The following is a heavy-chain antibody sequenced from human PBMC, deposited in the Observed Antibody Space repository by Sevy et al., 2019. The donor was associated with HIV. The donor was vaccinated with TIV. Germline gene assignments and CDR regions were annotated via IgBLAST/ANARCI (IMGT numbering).Heavy chain of an antibody. D-gene: IGHD6-13*01. CDR3: AKHYIHNIADWWYFDL. Sequence: GGSLRLSCAASGFTFNNYAMSWVRQAPGKGLEGKGLEWVSTISGGGGGTYYADSVRGRFTISRDNSKNTLYLQVNSLRVEDTAVYYCAKHYIHNIADWWYFDLWGRGTLVTVSS. J-gene: IGHJ2*01. V-gene: IGHV3-23*01. CDR1: GFTFNNYA. CDR2: ISGGGGGT.